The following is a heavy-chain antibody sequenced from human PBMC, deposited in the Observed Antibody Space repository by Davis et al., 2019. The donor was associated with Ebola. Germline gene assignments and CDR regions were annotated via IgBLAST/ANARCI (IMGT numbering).Heavy chain of an antibody. V-gene: IGHV1-18*01. CDR3: AKVWWDRGAFDI. CDR1: GYTFTTYG. D-gene: IGHD1-26*01. J-gene: IGHJ3*02. CDR2: ISTYNGDT. Sequence: ASVKVSCKASGYTFTTYGITWVRQAPGQGLEWMGWISTYNGDTNYAQKVQGRVSMTTDTSTSTAYMELRSLRSDDTAVYYCAKVWWDRGAFDIWGQGTMVTVSS.